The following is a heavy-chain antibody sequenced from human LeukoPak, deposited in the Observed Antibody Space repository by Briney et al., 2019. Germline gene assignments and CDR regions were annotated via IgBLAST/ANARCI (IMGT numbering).Heavy chain of an antibody. J-gene: IGHJ4*02. V-gene: IGHV4-39*01. Sequence: SETLSLTCTVSGGSISSSNYYWGWIRQPPGKGLEWIGSIYYTGSTYYNPSLKSRVTISVDTSKNQFSLMLSSVTAADTAVYYCARPARTGKVIDYWGQGTLVTLSS. CDR1: GGSISSSNYY. D-gene: IGHD1/OR15-1a*01. CDR2: IYYTGST. CDR3: ARPARTGKVIDY.